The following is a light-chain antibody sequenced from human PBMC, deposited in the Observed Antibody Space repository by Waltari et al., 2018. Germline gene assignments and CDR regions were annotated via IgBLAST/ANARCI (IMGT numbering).Light chain of an antibody. CDR2: GAS. V-gene: IGKV3-15*01. J-gene: IGKJ4*01. CDR1: QSVSSN. Sequence: EIVMPQSPATLSLSPGERATLSCRASQSVSSNLAWYQQKPGQAPRLLIYGASTRATGIPARFSGSRSGTEFTLTISSLQSEDFAVYYCQQYNNWPPLTFGGGTKVEIK. CDR3: QQYNNWPPLT.